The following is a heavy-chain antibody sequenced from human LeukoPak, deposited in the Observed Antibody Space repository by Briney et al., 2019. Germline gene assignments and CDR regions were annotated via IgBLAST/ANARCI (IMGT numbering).Heavy chain of an antibody. V-gene: IGHV3-30-3*01. CDR2: ILHDGSNK. Sequence: PGGSLRLSCAASGFTFSSYAMHWVRQAPGKGLEWVAAILHDGSNKYYADSVKGRFTISRDNSKNTLSLQMNRLRADDTAVYYCGRDGDSSGYFYFDNWGQGTLVTVSS. D-gene: IGHD3-22*01. J-gene: IGHJ4*02. CDR3: GRDGDSSGYFYFDN. CDR1: GFTFSSYA.